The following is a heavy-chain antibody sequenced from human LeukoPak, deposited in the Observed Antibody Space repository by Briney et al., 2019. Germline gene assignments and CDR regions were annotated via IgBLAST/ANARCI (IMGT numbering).Heavy chain of an antibody. CDR3: ARGRDGYNYYPDH. CDR2: ISSSSSYI. CDR1: GFTFSSYS. D-gene: IGHD5-24*01. J-gene: IGHJ5*02. V-gene: IGHV3-21*01. Sequence: GGSLRLSCAASGFTFSSYSMNWVRQAPGKGLEWVSSISSSSSYIYYADSVKGRFTISRDNAKNSLYLQMNSLRAEDTAVYYCARGRDGYNYYPDHWGQGTLVTVSS.